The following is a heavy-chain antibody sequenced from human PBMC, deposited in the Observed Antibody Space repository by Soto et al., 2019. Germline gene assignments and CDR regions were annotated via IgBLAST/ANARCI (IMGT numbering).Heavy chain of an antibody. J-gene: IGHJ6*03. D-gene: IGHD6-13*01. CDR1: GFTFSSYS. CDR2: ISSSSSYI. V-gene: IGHV3-21*01. Sequence: GGSLRLSCAASGFTFSSYSMNWVRQAPGKGLEWVSSISSSSSYIYYADSVKGRFTISRDNAKNSLYLQMNSLRAEDTAVYYCASGIAAASGRWGYYYYMDVWGKGTTVTVSS. CDR3: ASGIAAASGRWGYYYYMDV.